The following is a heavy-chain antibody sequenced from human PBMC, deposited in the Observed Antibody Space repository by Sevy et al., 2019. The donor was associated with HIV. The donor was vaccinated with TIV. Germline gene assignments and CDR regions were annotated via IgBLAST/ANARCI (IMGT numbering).Heavy chain of an antibody. V-gene: IGHV3-23*01. CDR2: ISGSGGNT. Sequence: GGSLRLSCAGSGFTFNSHTMSWVRQAPGKGLEWVSTISGSGGNTYYADSVRGRFTIYRDSSNNTLYLQMNSLRAEDTAMYYCAKSDYDFWSGQASGYYFDYWGQGTLVTVSS. CDR3: AKSDYDFWSGQASGYYFDY. J-gene: IGHJ4*02. D-gene: IGHD3-3*01. CDR1: GFTFNSHT.